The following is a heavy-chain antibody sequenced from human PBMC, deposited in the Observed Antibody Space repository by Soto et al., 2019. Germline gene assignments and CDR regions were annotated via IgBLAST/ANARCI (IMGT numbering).Heavy chain of an antibody. CDR2: IGTLGDK. D-gene: IGHD4-17*01. CDR1: PFIFHQYY. CDR3: VRGRSNDYNSTPPPIFDP. J-gene: IGHJ5*02. Sequence: PGGALRLSCAASPFIFHQYYMHWGRQTKRKSLEWVSGIGTLGDKYYSDSLRGRFTIIRENAKNSVHLQMNALTDGDTGLYYCVRGRSNDYNSTPPPIFDPSGQGTLVTVS. V-gene: IGHV3-13*01.